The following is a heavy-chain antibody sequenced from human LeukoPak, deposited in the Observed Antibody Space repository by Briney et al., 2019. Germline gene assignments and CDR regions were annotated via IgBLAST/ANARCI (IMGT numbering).Heavy chain of an antibody. J-gene: IGHJ4*02. D-gene: IGHD3-22*01. CDR1: GFTFSSYA. CDR2: ISGSGGST. CDR3: AKPGLYYYDSSGYLLY. Sequence: GGSLRLSCAASGFTFSSYAMSWVRQAPGKGLEWVSAISGSGGSTYYADSVKGRFTISRDNSKNTLYLQMNSLRAEDTAVYYCAKPGLYYYDSSGYLLYWGQGTLVTVSS. V-gene: IGHV3-23*01.